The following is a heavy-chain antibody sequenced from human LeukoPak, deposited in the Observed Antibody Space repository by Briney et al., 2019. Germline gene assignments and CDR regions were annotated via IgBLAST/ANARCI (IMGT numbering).Heavy chain of an antibody. V-gene: IGHV3-21*01. J-gene: IGHJ4*02. CDR2: ISSSGSYR. Sequence: GGSLRLSCAASGFTFSSYSMNWVRQAPGKGLEWVSPISSSGSYRYYADSVKGRFTISRDNAKSSLYLQMNSLRAEDTAVYYCAREGTGEEFDYWGQGTLVTVSS. D-gene: IGHD7-27*01. CDR3: AREGTGEEFDY. CDR1: GFTFSSYS.